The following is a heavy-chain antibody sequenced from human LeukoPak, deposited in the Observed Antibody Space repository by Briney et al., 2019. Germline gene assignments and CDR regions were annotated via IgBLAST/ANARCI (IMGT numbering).Heavy chain of an antibody. Sequence: SETLSLTCTVSGVSISSSHWWNWVRQAPGKGLDWVGEISHAGRSKYNPSLKNRVTTSKDNSKNQFSLTLKSVTAADTATYYCTRSWGWWSLDYWGLGALVIVSS. CDR3: TRSWGWWSLDY. CDR2: ISHAGRS. CDR1: GVSISSSHW. J-gene: IGHJ4*02. D-gene: IGHD2-8*02. V-gene: IGHV4-4*02.